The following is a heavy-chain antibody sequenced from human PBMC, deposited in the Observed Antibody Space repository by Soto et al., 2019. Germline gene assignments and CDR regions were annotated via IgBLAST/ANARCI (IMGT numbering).Heavy chain of an antibody. CDR3: ARLGWGNAFDI. J-gene: IGHJ3*02. CDR2: ISAYNGNT. CDR1: GYTFTGYY. V-gene: IGHV1-18*04. Sequence: ASVKVSCKASGYTFTGYYMHWVRQAPGQGLEWMGWISAYNGNTNYAQKLQGRVTMTTDTSTSTAYMELRSLRSDDTAVYYCARLGWGNAFDIWGQGTMVTVSS. D-gene: IGHD6-19*01.